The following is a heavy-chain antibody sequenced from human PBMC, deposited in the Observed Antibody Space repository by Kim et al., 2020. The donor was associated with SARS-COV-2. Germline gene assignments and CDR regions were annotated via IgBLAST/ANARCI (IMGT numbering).Heavy chain of an antibody. CDR3: ARGGAYAFDI. V-gene: IGHV6-1*01. CDR1: GDSVSNNRAG. D-gene: IGHD2-15*01. Sequence: SQTLSLTCAISGDSVSNNRAGWHWIRQSPSRGLEWLGRTYYRSKWSNDYAVSVKSRMTFNPDTSKNQFSLQLNSVTPEDTAVYYCARGGAYAFDIWGQGTMVTASS. J-gene: IGHJ3*02. CDR2: TYYRSKWSN.